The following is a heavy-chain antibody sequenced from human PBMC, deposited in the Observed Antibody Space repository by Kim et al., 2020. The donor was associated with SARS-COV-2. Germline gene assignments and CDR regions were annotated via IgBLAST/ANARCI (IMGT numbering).Heavy chain of an antibody. CDR2: IYYSGST. D-gene: IGHD3-9*01. V-gene: IGHV4-39*01. CDR3: ARHYLDVLRYFDSPTGMYYFDY. CDR1: GGSISSSSYY. J-gene: IGHJ4*02. Sequence: SETLSLTCTVSGGSISSSSYYWGWIRQPPGKGLEWIGSIYYSGSTYYNPSLKSRVTISVDTSKNQFSLKLSSVTAADTAVYYCARHYLDVLRYFDSPTGMYYFDYWGQGTLVTVSS.